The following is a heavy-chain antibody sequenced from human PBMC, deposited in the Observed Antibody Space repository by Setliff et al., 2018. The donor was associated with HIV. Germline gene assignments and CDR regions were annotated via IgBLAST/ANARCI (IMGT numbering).Heavy chain of an antibody. Sequence: GESLKISCAASGLTVSSHYMSWVRQAPGKGLEWVSTIYSDGSTYHADSVKGRFTLSRDTSKNTLSLQMDSLRPEDTAVFYCARVRLYSSALDYWGQGTLVTVSS. D-gene: IGHD3-22*01. CDR2: IYSDGST. V-gene: IGHV3-66*02. CDR1: GLTVSSHY. CDR3: ARVRLYSSALDY. J-gene: IGHJ4*02.